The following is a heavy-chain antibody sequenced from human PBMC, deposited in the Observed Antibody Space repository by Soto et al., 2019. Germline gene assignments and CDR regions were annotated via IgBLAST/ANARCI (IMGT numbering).Heavy chain of an antibody. V-gene: IGHV3-23*01. Sequence: GGSLRLSCAASGFTFSSYAMSWVRQAPGKGLEWVSAISGSGGSTYYADSVKGRFTISRDNSKNTLYLQMNSLRAEDTAVYYCAKDVFNYDSSGYFPTYDRAFDYWGQGTLVTVSS. CDR1: GFTFSSYA. CDR3: AKDVFNYDSSGYFPTYDRAFDY. D-gene: IGHD3-22*01. J-gene: IGHJ4*02. CDR2: ISGSGGST.